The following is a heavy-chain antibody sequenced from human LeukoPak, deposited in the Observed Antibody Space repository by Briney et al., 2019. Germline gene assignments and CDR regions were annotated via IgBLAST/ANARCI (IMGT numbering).Heavy chain of an antibody. J-gene: IGHJ4*02. CDR2: IYYSGRT. D-gene: IGHD6-19*01. V-gene: IGHV4-59*08. CDR3: ARHGAVAGRGGYYFDY. Sequence: PSDTLSLTCTVSSGSISSNYWSWVGQPPGKGREGIGYIYYSGRTNYNPSLTSRVTISVDTSKKEFSLKLSSVTAADTAVYYCARHGAVAGRGGYYFDYWGQGTLVTVSS. CDR1: SGSISSNY.